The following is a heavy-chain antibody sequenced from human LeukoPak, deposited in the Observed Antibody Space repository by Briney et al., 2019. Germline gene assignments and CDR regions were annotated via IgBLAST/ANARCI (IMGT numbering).Heavy chain of an antibody. CDR2: IKQDGSEK. CDR3: ARSSRELRGYVPWEVMPPFDY. Sequence: WWALRQSCAASGFIYGRYWLSWVGPAAAEGREWVGNIKQDGSEKYYVDSVRGRFTISRDNDKNSLYLQMNSLRDEYTVVYYCARSSRELRGYVPWEVMPPFDYWGQGTLVTVSS. D-gene: IGHD4-23*01. CDR1: GFIYGRYW. J-gene: IGHJ4*02. V-gene: IGHV3-7*01.